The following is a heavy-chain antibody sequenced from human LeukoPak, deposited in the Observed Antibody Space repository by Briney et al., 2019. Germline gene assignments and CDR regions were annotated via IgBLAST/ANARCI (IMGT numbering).Heavy chain of an antibody. CDR2: ISGSGRNT. D-gene: IGHD3-22*01. CDR3: ARECPDYYDSSGYYPYFDY. CDR1: GFTFSTYA. Sequence: GGSLRLSCVVSGFTFSTYAMSWVRQAPGKGLEWVAFISGSGRNTYYADSVKGRFTISRDNFRNTLSLQMNSLRAEDTAVYYCARECPDYYDSSGYYPYFDYWGQGTLVTVSS. V-gene: IGHV3-23*01. J-gene: IGHJ4*02.